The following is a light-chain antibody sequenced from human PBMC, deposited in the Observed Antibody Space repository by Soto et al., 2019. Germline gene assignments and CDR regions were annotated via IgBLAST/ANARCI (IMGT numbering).Light chain of an antibody. CDR1: SSNIGNNY. J-gene: IGLJ2*01. V-gene: IGLV1-51*01. CDR2: DNN. Sequence: QSVLTQPPSVSAAPGQKVTISCSGSSSNIGNNYVSWYQQLPGTAPKLLIYDNNERPSGIPDRFSGSKSGTSATLGITGLQTGDEADYYCGTWDSSLSVGVFGEGTKLTVL. CDR3: GTWDSSLSVGV.